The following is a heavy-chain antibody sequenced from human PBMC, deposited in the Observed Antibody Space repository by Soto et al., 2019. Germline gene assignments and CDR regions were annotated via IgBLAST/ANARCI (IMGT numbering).Heavy chain of an antibody. D-gene: IGHD2-2*01. J-gene: IGHJ4*02. CDR2: ISNSSSTM. V-gene: IGHV3-48*01. Sequence: PGGSLRLSCAASGFTFSSYGMHWVRQAPGKGLEWVSFISNSSSTMYYADSVKGRFTVSRDNAKNSLYLQMNSLRTEDTAVYYCASAFSSSWQNYWGLGTLVTVSS. CDR3: ASAFSSSWQNY. CDR1: GFTFSSYG.